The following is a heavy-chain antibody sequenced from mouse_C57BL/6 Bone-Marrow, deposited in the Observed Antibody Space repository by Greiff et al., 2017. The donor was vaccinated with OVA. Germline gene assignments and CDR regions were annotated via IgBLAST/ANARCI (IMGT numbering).Heavy chain of an antibody. V-gene: IGHV10-1*01. D-gene: IGHD2-4*01. Sequence: EVNVVESGGGLVQPKGSLKLSCAASGFSFNTYAMNWVRQAPGKGLEWVARIRSKSNNYATYYADSVKDRFTISRDDSESMLYLQMNNLKTEDTAMYYCVRHGDYDFSWFAYWGQGTLVTVSA. CDR1: GFSFNTYA. J-gene: IGHJ3*01. CDR3: VRHGDYDFSWFAY. CDR2: IRSKSNNYAT.